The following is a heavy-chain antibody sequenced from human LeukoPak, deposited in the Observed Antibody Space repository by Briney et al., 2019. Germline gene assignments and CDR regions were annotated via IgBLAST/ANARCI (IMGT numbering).Heavy chain of an antibody. V-gene: IGHV4-61*02. CDR3: ARGAYYDFWTRDYYYMDV. J-gene: IGHJ6*03. CDR2: IYTSGST. D-gene: IGHD3-3*01. CDR1: GGSISSGSYY. Sequence: SQTLSLTCTVSGGSISSGSYYWSWIRQPAGKGLEWIGRIYTSGSTNYNPSLKSRVTISVDTSKNQFSLKLSPVTAADTAVYYCARGAYYDFWTRDYYYMDVWGKGTTVTVSS.